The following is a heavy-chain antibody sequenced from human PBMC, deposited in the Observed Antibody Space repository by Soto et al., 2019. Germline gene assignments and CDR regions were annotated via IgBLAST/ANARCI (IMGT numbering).Heavy chain of an antibody. CDR2: IYYSGST. J-gene: IGHJ5*02. Sequence: QVQLHESGPGLVKPSQTLSLTCTVSGGSISSGDYYCSWIRQPPGKGLEWIGYIYYSGSTFYNPSLKNRVTISRDTSKIQFSLKLSSVTAADTAVYYCVREGGETWFDPWGKGTLVTVSS. V-gene: IGHV4-30-4*01. CDR3: VREGGETWFDP. D-gene: IGHD3-16*01. CDR1: GGSISSGDYY.